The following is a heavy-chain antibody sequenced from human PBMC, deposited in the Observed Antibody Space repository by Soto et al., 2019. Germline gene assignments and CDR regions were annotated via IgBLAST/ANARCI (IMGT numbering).Heavy chain of an antibody. Sequence: SETLSLTCAVSGGSISTISSSSHYWAWVRQPPGKGLEWIATISYVGDTYYSPSLKSRLTISVDTSNNQFSLRLGSVTAADTAVYYCARHGGYSTFIRYFYMDVWGKGTTVTVSS. CDR2: ISYVGDT. V-gene: IGHV4-39*01. D-gene: IGHD6-13*01. CDR1: GGSISTISSSSHY. J-gene: IGHJ6*03. CDR3: ARHGGYSTFIRYFYMDV.